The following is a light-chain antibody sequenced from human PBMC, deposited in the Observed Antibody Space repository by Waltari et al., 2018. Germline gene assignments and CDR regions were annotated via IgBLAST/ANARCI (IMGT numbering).Light chain of an antibody. CDR3: QQLKSYPIT. CDR2: AAS. CDR1: QVILGY. Sequence: TQLTQSPSSLAASVGDRVTIPCRTRQVILGYLAWYQQKPGKAPKLLIYAASTLQSGVPSRFSGSGSGMDFNITISSLQPEDFATYYCQQLKSYPITFGGGTKVEIK. J-gene: IGKJ4*01. V-gene: IGKV1-9*01.